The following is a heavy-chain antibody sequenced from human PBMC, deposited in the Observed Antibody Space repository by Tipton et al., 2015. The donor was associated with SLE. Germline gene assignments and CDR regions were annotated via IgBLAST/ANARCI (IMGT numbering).Heavy chain of an antibody. V-gene: IGHV4-59*02. D-gene: IGHD2-21*01. CDR1: GGSVSPYY. J-gene: IGHJ4*02. CDR3: GRAIGVHYFHV. CDR2: VHSSGTP. Sequence: TLSLTCTVSGGSVSPYYWSWIRQSPGKGLEWIGYVHSSGTPNYNPSLKSRVTISVDTSKNQFSLKLNSVTAADTAVYYCGRAIGVHYFHVWGQGTLVTVSS.